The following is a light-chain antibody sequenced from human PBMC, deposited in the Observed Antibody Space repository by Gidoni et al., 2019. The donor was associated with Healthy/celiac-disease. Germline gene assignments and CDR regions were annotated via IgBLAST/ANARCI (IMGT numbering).Light chain of an antibody. CDR3: MQAIQTPRI. J-gene: IGKJ4*01. CDR2: LGS. Sequence: DIVMTQSPLSLPVTPGEPASISCRSSQSLLHSNGYNYLDWYLPKPGQSPQLLIYLGSNRASGVPDRFSGSGSGTDFTLKISRVEAEDVGVYYCMQAIQTPRIFGGGTKVEIK. V-gene: IGKV2-28*01. CDR1: QSLLHSNGYNY.